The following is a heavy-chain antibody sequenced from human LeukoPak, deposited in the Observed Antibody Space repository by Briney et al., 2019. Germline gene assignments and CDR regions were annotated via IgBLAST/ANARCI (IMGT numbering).Heavy chain of an antibody. Sequence: SETLSLTCTVSGGSISSYYWSWIRQPPGKGLEWIGEINHSGSTNYNPSLKSRVTISVDTSKNQFSLKLSSVTAADTAVYYCARKLHDFWSGYYAVFDYWGQGTLVTVSS. CDR1: GGSISSYY. CDR2: INHSGST. D-gene: IGHD3-3*01. J-gene: IGHJ4*02. CDR3: ARKLHDFWSGYYAVFDY. V-gene: IGHV4-34*01.